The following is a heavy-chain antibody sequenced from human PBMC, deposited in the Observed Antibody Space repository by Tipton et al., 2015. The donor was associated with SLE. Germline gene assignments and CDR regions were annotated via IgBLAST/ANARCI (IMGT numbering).Heavy chain of an antibody. CDR3: AREVYIISDAFDI. D-gene: IGHD3-10*01. V-gene: IGHV4-4*07. CDR1: GGSLSSYY. J-gene: IGHJ3*02. CDR2: IYSSGST. Sequence: TLSLTCTVSGGSLSSYYWTWIRQPAGKGLEWIGRIYSSGSTGYNPSLTRRVTISLDTSKNQFSLRLTSLTAADTAVYYCAREVYIISDAFDISGQPTLATVSS.